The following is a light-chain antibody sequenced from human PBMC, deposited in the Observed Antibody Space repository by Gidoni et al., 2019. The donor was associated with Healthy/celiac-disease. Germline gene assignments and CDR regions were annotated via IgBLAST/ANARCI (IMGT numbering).Light chain of an antibody. V-gene: IGKV1-33*01. CDR3: QQYDNLPFT. Sequence: DIQITPSPSYLSASLGDRVTITCQASQYISNYLNWYQQKPGKAPKLLIYDASNLEKGVPSRFSGSGSGTDFTFTISSLQPEDIATYYCQQYDNLPFTFGPGTKVDIK. CDR2: DAS. J-gene: IGKJ3*01. CDR1: QYISNY.